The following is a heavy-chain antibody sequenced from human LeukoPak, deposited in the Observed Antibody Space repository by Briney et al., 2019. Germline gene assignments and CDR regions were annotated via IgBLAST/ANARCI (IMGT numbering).Heavy chain of an antibody. D-gene: IGHD3-16*01. J-gene: IGHJ5*02. Sequence: PSETLSLTCAVYGGSFSGYYWSWIRQPPGKGLEWIGEINHSGSTNYNPSLKSRVTISVDTSKNQFSLKLSSVTAADTAVYYCARTVGYDYVGDWFDPWGQGTLVTVSS. CDR1: GGSFSGYY. CDR2: INHSGST. CDR3: ARTVGYDYVGDWFDP. V-gene: IGHV4-34*01.